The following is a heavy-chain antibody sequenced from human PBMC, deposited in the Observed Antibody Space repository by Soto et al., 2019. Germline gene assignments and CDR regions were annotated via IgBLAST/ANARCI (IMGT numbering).Heavy chain of an antibody. CDR3: VPWGSSNP. CDR1: GFTFSSYS. Sequence: GGSLRLSCATSGFTFSSYSMNWVRQAPGMGLEWVSSISSSSRYIYYTDSVKGRFTISRDNAKNSLSLQMTSLRAEDTAVYFCVPWGSSNPWGQGTLVTVPQ. D-gene: IGHD2-15*01. CDR2: ISSSSRYI. J-gene: IGHJ4*02. V-gene: IGHV3-21*06.